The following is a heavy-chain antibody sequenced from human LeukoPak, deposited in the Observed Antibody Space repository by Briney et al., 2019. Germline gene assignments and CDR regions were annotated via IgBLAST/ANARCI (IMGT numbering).Heavy chain of an antibody. CDR3: ATHTMVRGVIMT. V-gene: IGHV4-61*02. CDR1: GGSISSSSYY. J-gene: IGHJ4*02. Sequence: SETLSLTCTVSGGSISSSSYYWSWIRQPAGKGLEWIGRIYSSGTTNYNPSLKSRVTMSVDTSKNQFSLNLSSVTAADTAVYYCATHTMVRGVIMTWGQGILVTVSS. D-gene: IGHD3-10*01. CDR2: IYSSGTT.